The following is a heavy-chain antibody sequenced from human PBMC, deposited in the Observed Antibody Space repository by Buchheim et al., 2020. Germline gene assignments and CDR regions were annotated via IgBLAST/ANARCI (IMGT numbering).Heavy chain of an antibody. V-gene: IGHV4-4*02. Sequence: QVQLQESGPGLVKPSGTLSLTCAVSGGSISSSNWWSWVRQPPGKGLEWIGYIYYSGSTYYNPSLKSRVTISVDTSKNQFSLKLSSVTAADTAVYYCARVRYSGYHRTRFDYWGQGTL. CDR1: GGSISSSNW. J-gene: IGHJ4*02. CDR3: ARVRYSGYHRTRFDY. D-gene: IGHD5-12*01. CDR2: IYYSGST.